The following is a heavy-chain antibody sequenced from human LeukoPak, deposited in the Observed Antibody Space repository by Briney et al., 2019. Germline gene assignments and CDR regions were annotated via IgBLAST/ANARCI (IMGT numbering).Heavy chain of an antibody. CDR2: IYYSGST. J-gene: IGHJ4*02. D-gene: IGHD6-13*01. Sequence: SETLSLTCTVSGGPISSSSYYWGWIRQPPGKGLEWIGSIYYSGSTYYNPSLKSRVTIFVDTSKNQFSLKLSSVTAADTAVYYCASWRSGYSSSLARGVTLGAFDYWGQGTLVTVSS. CDR1: GGPISSSSYY. CDR3: ASWRSGYSSSLARGVTLGAFDY. V-gene: IGHV4-39*01.